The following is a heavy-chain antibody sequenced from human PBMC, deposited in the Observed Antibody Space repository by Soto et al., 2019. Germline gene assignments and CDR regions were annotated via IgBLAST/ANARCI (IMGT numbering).Heavy chain of an antibody. V-gene: IGHV6-1*01. D-gene: IGHD6-13*01. CDR3: ARVSAIAAAGDAFDI. CDR1: GDSVSSNSAA. Sequence: SLSLPCAISGDSVSSNSAAWSWIRQSPSRGLEWLGRTYYRSKWYNDYAVSVKSRITINPDTSKNQFSLQLNSVTPEDTAVYYCARVSAIAAAGDAFDIWGQGTMVTVSS. CDR2: TYYRSKWYN. J-gene: IGHJ3*02.